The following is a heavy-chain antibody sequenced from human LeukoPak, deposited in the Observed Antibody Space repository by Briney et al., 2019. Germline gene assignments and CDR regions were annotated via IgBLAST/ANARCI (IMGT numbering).Heavy chain of an antibody. CDR2: ISSDGSSE. V-gene: IGHV3-30*03. Sequence: QSGGSLRLSCAASGFPFSTYSMHWVRQAPGKGLEWVAVISSDGSSENYADSVEGRFTISRDNSKNTLYLQMNTLRAEDTAVYYCARLRAAAAGLWGQGTLVTVSS. J-gene: IGHJ4*02. CDR1: GFPFSTYS. D-gene: IGHD6-13*01. CDR3: ARLRAAAAGL.